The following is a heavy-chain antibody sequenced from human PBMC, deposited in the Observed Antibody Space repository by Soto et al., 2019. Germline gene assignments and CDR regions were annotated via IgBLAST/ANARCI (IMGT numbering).Heavy chain of an antibody. J-gene: IGHJ5*02. V-gene: IGHV4-39*02. D-gene: IGHD3-10*01. CDR1: GGSIDSNRYY. Sequence: PSETLSLTCTVSGGSIDSNRYYWGCIRQPPGKGLEWIGSIYYTGSTYYSPSLKSPLTISVDTSKNQFSLTLTSVTAADTAVYYCGRGVGSGSYSNQTTWFDPWGQGTLVTVSS. CDR3: GRGVGSGSYSNQTTWFDP. CDR2: IYYTGST.